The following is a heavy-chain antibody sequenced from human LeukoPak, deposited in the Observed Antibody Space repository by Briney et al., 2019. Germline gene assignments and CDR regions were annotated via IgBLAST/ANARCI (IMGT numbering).Heavy chain of an antibody. CDR2: ISGSGRST. Sequence: GGSLRLSCAASGFTFSSYAMSWVRQAPGKGLEWVSAISGSGRSTYYADSVKGRFTISRDNSKNTLYLQMNSLRAEDTAVYYCARDRWTTVTKTPDYWGQGTLVTVSS. CDR3: ARDRWTTVTKTPDY. V-gene: IGHV3-23*01. CDR1: GFTFSSYA. J-gene: IGHJ4*02. D-gene: IGHD4-17*01.